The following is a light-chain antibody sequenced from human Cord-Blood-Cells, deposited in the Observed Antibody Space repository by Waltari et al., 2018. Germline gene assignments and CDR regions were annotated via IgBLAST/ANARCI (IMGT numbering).Light chain of an antibody. CDR1: QSISSY. V-gene: IGKV1-39*01. J-gene: IGKJ2*01. CDR3: QQSYSTPYT. CDR2: AAS. Sequence: DIQINQSPPSLTASVGDSVTITSRASQSISSYLNLYQQKPGKAPKLLIYAASSLQSGVPSRFSGSGSGTDFTLTISSLQPEDFATYYCQQSYSTPYTFGQGTKLEIK.